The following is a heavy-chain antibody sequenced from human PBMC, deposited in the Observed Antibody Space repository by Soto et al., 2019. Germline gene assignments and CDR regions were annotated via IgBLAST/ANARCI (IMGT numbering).Heavy chain of an antibody. CDR1: GFTFSSYA. V-gene: IGHV3-23*01. CDR2: ISGSGGST. Sequence: GGSLRLSCAASGFTFSSYAMSWVRQAPGKGLEWVSAISGSGGSTYYADSVKGRFTISRDNSKNTLYLQMNSLRAEDTAVYYCAKDAAPIVVVPNPNTEIDYWGQGTLVTVSS. D-gene: IGHD3-22*01. J-gene: IGHJ4*02. CDR3: AKDAAPIVVVPNPNTEIDY.